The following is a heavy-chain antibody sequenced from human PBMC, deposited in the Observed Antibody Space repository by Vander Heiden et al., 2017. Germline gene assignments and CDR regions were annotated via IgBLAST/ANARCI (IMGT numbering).Heavy chain of an antibody. CDR1: GSTFTGYY. Sequence: QVQLVQSGAEVKKPGASVKVSCKASGSTFTGYYMHWVRQAPGQGLEWMGWINPNSGGTNYAQKFQGRVTMTRDTSISTAYMELSRLRSDDTAVYYCAATYYYDSSGWRFFDYWGQGTLVTVSS. CDR3: AATYYYDSSGWRFFDY. D-gene: IGHD3-22*01. V-gene: IGHV1-2*02. CDR2: INPNSGGT. J-gene: IGHJ4*02.